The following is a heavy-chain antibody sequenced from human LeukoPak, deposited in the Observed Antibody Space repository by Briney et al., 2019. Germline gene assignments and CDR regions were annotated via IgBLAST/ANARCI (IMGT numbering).Heavy chain of an antibody. CDR1: GYTFTSYG. D-gene: IGHD5-24*01. V-gene: IGHV1-18*01. CDR2: ISAYNGNT. CDR3: ARDLEERWLQFQH. Sequence: GASVKLSCKASGYTFTSYGISWVRQAPGQGLEWMGRISAYNGNTNYAQKLQGRVTMTTDTSTSTAYMELRRLRSDDTAVYYCARDLEERWLQFQHWGQGTLVTVSS. J-gene: IGHJ1*01.